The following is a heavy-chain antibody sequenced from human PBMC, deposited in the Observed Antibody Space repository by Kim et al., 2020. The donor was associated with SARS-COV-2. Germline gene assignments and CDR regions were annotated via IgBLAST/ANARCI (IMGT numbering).Heavy chain of an antibody. D-gene: IGHD4-17*01. V-gene: IGHV1-69*04. CDR3: ASWAGYGDPYYYYGMDV. J-gene: IGHJ6*02. Sequence: SVKVSCKASGGTFSSYAISWVRQAPGQGLEWMGRIIPILGIANYALKFQGRVTITADKSTSTAYMALSSLRSEDTAVYYCASWAGYGDPYYYYGMDVWGQGTTVTVSS. CDR2: IIPILGIA. CDR1: GGTFSSYA.